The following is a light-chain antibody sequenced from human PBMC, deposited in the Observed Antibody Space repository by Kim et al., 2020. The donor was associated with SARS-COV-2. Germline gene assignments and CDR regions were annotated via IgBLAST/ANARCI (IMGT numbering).Light chain of an antibody. Sequence: LSLSPGERATLSCRASQSVSSNYLAWYQQKPGQAPRLLIYEASSRATGIPDRFSGSGSGTDFTLTISSLEPEDSAVYYCQQSGATFGQGTKVDIK. V-gene: IGKV3-20*01. CDR3: QQSGAT. J-gene: IGKJ1*01. CDR2: EAS. CDR1: QSVSSNY.